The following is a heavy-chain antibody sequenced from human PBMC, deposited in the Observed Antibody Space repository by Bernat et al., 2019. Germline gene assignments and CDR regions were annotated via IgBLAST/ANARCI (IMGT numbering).Heavy chain of an antibody. CDR2: INEDGSEK. CDR1: GFTFSNYW. D-gene: IGHD6-6*01. CDR3: ARPQYSSSAF. Sequence: EVQLVESGGGLVQTGGSLRLSCAASGFTFSNYWMNWVRQAPGKGLEWVANINEDGSEKYYVDSVKGRFTISRDNAKTSLYLELCCPRAEDTAVYYCARPQYSSSAFWGQGTLVTVSS. V-gene: IGHV3-7*03. J-gene: IGHJ4*01.